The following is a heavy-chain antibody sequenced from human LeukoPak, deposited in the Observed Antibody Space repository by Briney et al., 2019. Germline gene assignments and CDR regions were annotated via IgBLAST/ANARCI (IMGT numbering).Heavy chain of an antibody. D-gene: IGHD2-15*01. CDR1: DGSFSGYY. CDR3: ARGNLVAATPFDY. Sequence: PSETLSLTCAVYDGSFSGYYWSWIRQPPGKGLEWIGEINHSGSTNYDPSLKSRVTISIDTSKNQFSLKLSSVTAADTAVYYCARGNLVAATPFDYWGQGTLVTVSS. CDR2: INHSGST. V-gene: IGHV4-34*01. J-gene: IGHJ4*02.